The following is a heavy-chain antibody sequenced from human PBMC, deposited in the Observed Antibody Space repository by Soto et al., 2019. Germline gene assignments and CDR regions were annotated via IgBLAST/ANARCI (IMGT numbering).Heavy chain of an antibody. CDR1: GYTFTSYS. Sequence: QVQLVQSGAEVKKPGASVKVSCKASGYTFTSYSISWVRQAPGQGLEWMGWISVYTGNTKYAQRLQGRVTMTTDTTASIPCKEPRSLRSDDTTVYYCARDLPEDNCGYYYASPVYYYYSGMDVWGQGTTVTVSS. CDR2: ISVYTGNT. CDR3: ARDLPEDNCGYYYASPVYYYYSGMDV. V-gene: IGHV1-18*01. D-gene: IGHD3-22*01. J-gene: IGHJ6*02.